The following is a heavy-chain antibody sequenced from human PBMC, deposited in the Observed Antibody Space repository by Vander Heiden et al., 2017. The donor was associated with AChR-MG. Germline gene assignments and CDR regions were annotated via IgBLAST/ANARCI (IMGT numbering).Heavy chain of an antibody. CDR1: GCSLSSYA. CDR3: ANSCCFGMDV. D-gene: IGHD2-15*01. Sequence: VQLLESGGGLVQPGGSVSLSGASSGCSLSSYAMSWVRQAPGKGLEWVSAISGSGGSTYYADAVKGRFTISRDNSKNTLYLQMNSLRAEDTAVYYCANSCCFGMDVWGQGTTVTVSS. J-gene: IGHJ6*02. V-gene: IGHV3-23*01. CDR2: ISGSGGST.